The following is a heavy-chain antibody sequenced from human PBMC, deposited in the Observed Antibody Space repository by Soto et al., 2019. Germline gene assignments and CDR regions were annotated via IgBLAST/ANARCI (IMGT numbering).Heavy chain of an antibody. V-gene: IGHV3-33*01. J-gene: IGHJ3*02. Sequence: HPGGSLRLSCAASGFTFSSYGMHWVRQAPGKGLEWVAVIWYDGSNKYYADSVKGRFTISRDNSKNTLYLQMNSLRAEDTAVYYCSTTVADVFDIWGQGTMVTVSS. CDR1: GFTFSSYG. D-gene: IGHD1-1*01. CDR3: STTVADVFDI. CDR2: IWYDGSNK.